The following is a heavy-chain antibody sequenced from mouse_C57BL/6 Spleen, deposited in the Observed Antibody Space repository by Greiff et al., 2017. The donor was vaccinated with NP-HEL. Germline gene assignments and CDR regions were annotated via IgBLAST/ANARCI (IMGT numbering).Heavy chain of an antibody. CDR3: ARGGYYGSSPYAMDY. Sequence: EVKVVESGGGLVKPGGSLKLSCAASGFTFSDYGMHWVRQAPEKGLEWVAYISSGSSTIYYADTVKGRFTISRDNAKNTLFLQMTSLRSEDTAMYYCARGGYYGSSPYAMDYWGQGTSVTVSS. D-gene: IGHD1-1*01. CDR1: GFTFSDYG. V-gene: IGHV5-17*01. CDR2: ISSGSSTI. J-gene: IGHJ4*01.